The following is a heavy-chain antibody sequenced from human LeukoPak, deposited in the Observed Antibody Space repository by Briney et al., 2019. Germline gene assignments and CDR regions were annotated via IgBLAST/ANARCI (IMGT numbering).Heavy chain of an antibody. V-gene: IGHV1-2*02. Sequence: ASVKVSCKASGYTVTGYYIHWVRQAPGQGLEWMGWITPNSDDTDYAQKFQGRVSMTRDTSISTAYMELSSLRSDDTAVYYCARGSSGSAPISADYWGQGTLVIVSS. CDR3: ARGSSGSAPISADY. D-gene: IGHD3-10*01. CDR2: ITPNSDDT. J-gene: IGHJ4*02. CDR1: GYTVTGYY.